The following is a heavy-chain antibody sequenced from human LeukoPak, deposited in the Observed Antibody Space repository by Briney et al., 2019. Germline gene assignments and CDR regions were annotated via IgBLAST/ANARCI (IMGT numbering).Heavy chain of an antibody. J-gene: IGHJ4*02. CDR3: ARIAVAGRDFDY. CDR2: IYHSGST. CDR1: GYSISSGYY. V-gene: IGHV4-38-2*02. Sequence: PSETLSLTCTVSGYSISSGYYWGWIRQPPGKGLEWIGSIYHSGSTNYNPSLKSRVTISVDKSKNQFSLKLSSVTAADTAVYYCARIAVAGRDFDYWGQGTLVTVSS. D-gene: IGHD6-19*01.